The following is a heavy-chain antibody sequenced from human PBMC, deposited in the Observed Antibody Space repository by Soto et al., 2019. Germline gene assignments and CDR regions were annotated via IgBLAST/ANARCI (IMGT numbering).Heavy chain of an antibody. D-gene: IGHD5-18*01. Sequence: GASVKVSCKASGGTFSSYAISWVRQAPGQGLEWMGGIIPIFGTANYAQKFQGRVTITADESTSTAYMELSSLRSEDTAVYYCASETRYGRPYGMDVWGQGTTVTVSS. CDR2: IIPIFGTA. CDR3: ASETRYGRPYGMDV. J-gene: IGHJ6*02. V-gene: IGHV1-69*13. CDR1: GGTFSSYA.